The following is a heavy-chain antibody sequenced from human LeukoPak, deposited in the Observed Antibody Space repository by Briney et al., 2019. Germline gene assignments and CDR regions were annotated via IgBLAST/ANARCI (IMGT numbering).Heavy chain of an antibody. CDR2: ISWNSGRI. D-gene: IGHD4-17*01. CDR3: ARYHGDYDAFDI. CDR1: RFTFDDYA. V-gene: IGHV3-9*03. J-gene: IGHJ3*02. Sequence: GGSLRLSCAASRFTFDDYAMHWVRQAPGKGLEWVSGISWNSGRIGYADSVKGRFTISRDNAKNSLYLQMNSLRAEDMALYYCARYHGDYDAFDIWGQGTMVTVSS.